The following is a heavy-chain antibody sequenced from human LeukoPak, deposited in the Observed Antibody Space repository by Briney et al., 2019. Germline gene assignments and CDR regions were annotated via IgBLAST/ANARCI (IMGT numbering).Heavy chain of an antibody. D-gene: IGHD2-2*01. CDR1: DYSISSGYY. CDR2: IFHSGTT. Sequence: SETLSLTCVVSDYSISSGYYWGWIRQPPGKGLEWIGNIFHSGTTYYNPTLKSRVTISADTSKNQFSLKLSSVTAADTAVYYCARSTSSWNERDYWGQGTLVTVSS. CDR3: ARSTSSWNERDY. V-gene: IGHV4-38-2*01. J-gene: IGHJ4*02.